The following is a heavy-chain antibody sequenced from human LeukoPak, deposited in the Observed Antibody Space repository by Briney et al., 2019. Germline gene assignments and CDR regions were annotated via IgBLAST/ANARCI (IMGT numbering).Heavy chain of an antibody. V-gene: IGHV3-30*02. D-gene: IGHD3-10*01. CDR2: IRYDGSNK. CDR3: AKDLPEGFGELFDAFDI. J-gene: IGHJ3*02. CDR1: GFTFSSYG. Sequence: GGSLRLSCAASGFTFSSYGMHWVRQAPGKGLEWVAFIRYDGSNKYYADSVKGRFTISRDNSKNTLYLQMNSLRAEDTAVYYCAKDLPEGFGELFDAFDIWGQGTMVTVSS.